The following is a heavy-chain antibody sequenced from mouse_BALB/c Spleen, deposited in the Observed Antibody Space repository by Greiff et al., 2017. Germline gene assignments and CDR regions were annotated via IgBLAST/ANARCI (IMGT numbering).Heavy chain of an antibody. D-gene: IGHD2-4*01. CDR1: GFNIKDTY. CDR3: ARYDYDGDFDY. V-gene: IGHV14-3*02. Sequence: EVQLKQSGAELVKPGASVKLSCTASGFNIKDTYMHWVKQRPEQGLEWIGRIDPANGNTKYDPKFQGKATITADTSSNTAYLQLSSLTSEDTAVYYCARYDYDGDFDYWGQGTTLTVSS. CDR2: IDPANGNT. J-gene: IGHJ2*01.